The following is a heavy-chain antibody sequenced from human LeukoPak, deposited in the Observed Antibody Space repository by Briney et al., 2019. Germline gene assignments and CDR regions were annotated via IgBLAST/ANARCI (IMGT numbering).Heavy chain of an antibody. CDR3: AKDKRRAAAGDFDY. J-gene: IGHJ4*02. V-gene: IGHV3-48*03. CDR2: ISSSGSTI. D-gene: IGHD6-13*01. Sequence: GGSLRLSCAASGFTFSSYEMNWVRQAPGKGLEWVSYISSSGSTIYYADSVKGRFTISRDNAKNSLYLQMNSLRAEDTALYYCAKDKRRAAAGDFDYWGQGTLVTVSS. CDR1: GFTFSSYE.